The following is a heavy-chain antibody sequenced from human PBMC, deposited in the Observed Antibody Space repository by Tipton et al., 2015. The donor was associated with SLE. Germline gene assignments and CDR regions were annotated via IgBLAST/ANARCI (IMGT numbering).Heavy chain of an antibody. V-gene: IGHV3-9*01. Sequence: SLRLSCAASGFTFDDYAMHWVRQAPGKGLEWVSGISWNSGSIGYADSVKGRFTISRDNAKNSLYLQMNSLRAEDTALYYCARDRHSGSYQGAFDIWGQGTMVTVSS. D-gene: IGHD1-26*01. J-gene: IGHJ3*02. CDR2: ISWNSGSI. CDR3: ARDRHSGSYQGAFDI. CDR1: GFTFDDYA.